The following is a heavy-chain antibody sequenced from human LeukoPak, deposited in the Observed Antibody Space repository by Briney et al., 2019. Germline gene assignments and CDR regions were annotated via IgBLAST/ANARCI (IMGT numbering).Heavy chain of an antibody. CDR3: ARDGSADEPDYYDYYMDV. V-gene: IGHV3-21*01. CDR2: ISSSSSYI. J-gene: IGHJ6*03. CDR1: GFSFSTYT. Sequence: GWSMSLSCAASGFSFSTYTVTWVRPAAGKGLEWVASISSSSSYINYADSVKGRFTISRDNAKNSLYLQMNSLRAEDTAVYYCARDGSADEPDYYDYYMDVWGKGTTVTVSS. D-gene: IGHD3-16*01.